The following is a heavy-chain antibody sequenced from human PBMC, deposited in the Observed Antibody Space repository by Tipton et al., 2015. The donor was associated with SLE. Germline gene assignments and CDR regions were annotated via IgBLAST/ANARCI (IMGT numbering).Heavy chain of an antibody. CDR1: GYTFTSYY. CDR3: ARQKEDWSLDY. CDR2: ITTDSGKT. Sequence: QLVQSGAEVKKPGASVKVSCKASGYTFTSYYMHWVRQAPGQGLEWMGWITTDSGKTNYAQKLQGRVTMTADTSTNTAYMELRSLTSDDTAVYYCARQKEDWSLDYWGQGTLVTVSS. J-gene: IGHJ4*02. V-gene: IGHV1-18*04. D-gene: IGHD3/OR15-3a*01.